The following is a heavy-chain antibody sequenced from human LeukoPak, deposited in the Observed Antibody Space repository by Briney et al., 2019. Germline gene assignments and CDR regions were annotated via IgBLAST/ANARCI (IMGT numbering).Heavy chain of an antibody. Sequence: GGSLRLSCAASGFTFSSYSMNWVRQAPGKGLEWVSSISSSSSYVYYADSVKGRFTISRDDAKNSLYLQMNSLRAEDTAVYYCAREGDGYNPDYWGQGTLVTVSS. CDR2: ISSSSSYV. D-gene: IGHD5-24*01. CDR1: GFTFSSYS. J-gene: IGHJ4*02. V-gene: IGHV3-21*01. CDR3: AREGDGYNPDY.